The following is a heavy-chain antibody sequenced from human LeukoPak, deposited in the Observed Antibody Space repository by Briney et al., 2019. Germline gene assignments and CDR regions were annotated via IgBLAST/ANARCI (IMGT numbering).Heavy chain of an antibody. J-gene: IGHJ6*03. CDR1: GFTFSSYG. CDR2: ISGSGGST. CDR3: AKRGGYSYGYYMDV. V-gene: IGHV3-23*01. Sequence: GGSLRLSCAASGFTFSSYGMSWVRQAPGKGLEWVSAISGSGGSTYYADSVKGRFTISRDNSKNTLYLQMNSLRAEDTAVYYCAKRGGYSYGYYMDVWGKGTTVTVSS. D-gene: IGHD5-18*01.